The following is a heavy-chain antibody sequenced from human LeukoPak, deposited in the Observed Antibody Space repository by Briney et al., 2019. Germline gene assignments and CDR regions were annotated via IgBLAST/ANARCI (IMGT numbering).Heavy chain of an antibody. CDR3: ARDFGDTSDTYFQH. V-gene: IGHV3-11*01. Sequence: GGALRLSCAASGFTFSDYYMIWIRQAPGKGLEWVSYISSSGSTIYYADPVKGRFTISRDNAKNPLYLQMNSLRADDTAVYYCARDFGDTSDTYFQHWGQGTLVTVSS. CDR1: GFTFSDYY. CDR2: ISSSGSTI. D-gene: IGHD3-22*01. J-gene: IGHJ1*01.